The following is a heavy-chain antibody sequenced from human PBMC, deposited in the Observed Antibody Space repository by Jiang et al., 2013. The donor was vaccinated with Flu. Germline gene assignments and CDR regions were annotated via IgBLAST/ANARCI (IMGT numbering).Heavy chain of an antibody. CDR3: ARMEIGYCSSTSCYTFDY. J-gene: IGHJ4*02. CDR1: GFSLSTSGMC. V-gene: IGHV2-70*01. D-gene: IGHD2-2*02. Sequence: KPTQTLTLTCTFSGFSLSTSGMCVSWIRQPPGKALEWLALIDWDDDKYYSTSLKTRLTISKDTSKNQVVLTMTNMDPVDTATYYCARMEIGYCSSTSCYTFDYWGQGTL. CDR2: IDWDDDK.